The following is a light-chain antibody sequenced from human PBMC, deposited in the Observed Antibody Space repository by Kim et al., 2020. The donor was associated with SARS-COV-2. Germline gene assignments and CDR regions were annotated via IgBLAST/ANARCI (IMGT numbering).Light chain of an antibody. CDR2: EVS. CDR3: SSYTTSNTLL. J-gene: IGLJ1*01. Sequence: QSALTQPASVSGSPGQWITISCTGTTSDFGGLVSWYQHHPGKAPTLMIYEVSNRPSGVSNRFLGFKSGNTASLSISGLQAEDEADYYCSSYTTSNTLLFGTGTKVTVL. V-gene: IGLV2-14*01. CDR1: TSDFGGL.